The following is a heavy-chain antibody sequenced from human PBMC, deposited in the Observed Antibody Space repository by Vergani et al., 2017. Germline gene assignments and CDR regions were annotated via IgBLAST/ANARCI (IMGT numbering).Heavy chain of an antibody. CDR2: ISWNSGSI. CDR1: GFTFDDYA. Sequence: EVQLVESGGGLVQPGRSLRLSCAASGFTFDDYAMHWVRQAPGKGLEWVSGISWNSGSIGYADSVKGRFTISRDNAKNSLYLQMNSLRAEDTALYYCAKGASSYYDSSGLYHHFDYWGQGTLVTVSS. J-gene: IGHJ4*02. V-gene: IGHV3-9*01. CDR3: AKGASSYYDSSGLYHHFDY. D-gene: IGHD3-22*01.